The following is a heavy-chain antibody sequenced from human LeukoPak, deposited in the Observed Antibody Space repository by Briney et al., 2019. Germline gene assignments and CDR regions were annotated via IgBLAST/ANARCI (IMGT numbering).Heavy chain of an antibody. CDR1: GFTFDDYG. Sequence: GGSLRLSCAASGFTFDDYGMSWVRQAPGKGLEWVSGINWNGGSTGCADSVKGRFTISRDNAKNSLYPQMNSLRAEDTALYYCASSGSDKTGAFDIWGQGIMVTVSS. CDR2: INWNGGST. V-gene: IGHV3-20*04. CDR3: ASSGSDKTGAFDI. D-gene: IGHD1-26*01. J-gene: IGHJ3*02.